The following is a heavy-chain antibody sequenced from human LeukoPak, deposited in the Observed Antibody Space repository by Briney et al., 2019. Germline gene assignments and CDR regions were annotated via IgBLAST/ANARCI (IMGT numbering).Heavy chain of an antibody. D-gene: IGHD6-19*01. Sequence: PSETLSLTCTVSGGSISSYYWSWIRQPPGKGLEWIGYIYYSGSTNYNPSLKSRVTISVDTSKNQFSLKLGSVTAADTAVYYCASSSGWYGGDNWFDPWGQGTLVTVSS. J-gene: IGHJ5*02. CDR3: ASSSGWYGGDNWFDP. CDR1: GGSISSYY. V-gene: IGHV4-59*01. CDR2: IYYSGST.